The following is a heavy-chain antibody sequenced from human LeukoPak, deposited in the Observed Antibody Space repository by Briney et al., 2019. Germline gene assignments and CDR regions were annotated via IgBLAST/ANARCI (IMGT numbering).Heavy chain of an antibody. J-gene: IGHJ4*02. D-gene: IGHD3-10*01. CDR3: ARAGTGFDY. CDR1: GFTFLSSW. CDR2: INSDESTT. Sequence: PGGSLRLSCSASGFTFLSSWMHSVRQAPGKGLVWVSRINSDESTTTYAEAVKDRFPISRDKAKNTLYLQLNSLRPDDTAVYYCARAGTGFDYWGQGTLVTVSS. V-gene: IGHV3-74*01.